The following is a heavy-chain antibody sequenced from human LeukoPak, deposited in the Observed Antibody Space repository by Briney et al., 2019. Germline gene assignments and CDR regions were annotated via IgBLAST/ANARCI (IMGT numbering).Heavy chain of an antibody. CDR2: INPNSGGT. CDR3: ARGYDYDLNIDC. D-gene: IGHD3-22*01. J-gene: IGHJ4*02. CDR1: GGTFSSYA. Sequence: ASVKVSCKASGGTFSSYAISWVRQAPGQGLEWMGWINPNSGGTNYAQKFKGRVTMTRDTTISTAYMELSRLRSDDTAVYYFARGYDYDLNIDCWGQGTLVTVSS. V-gene: IGHV1-2*02.